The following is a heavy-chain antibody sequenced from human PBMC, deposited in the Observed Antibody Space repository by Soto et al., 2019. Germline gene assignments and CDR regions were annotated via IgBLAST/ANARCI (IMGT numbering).Heavy chain of an antibody. CDR3: AKTPDFIAAAGPFDY. CDR1: GFTFSSYA. Sequence: GGFLRLSCAASGFTFSSYAMSWVRQAPGKGLEWVSAISGSGGSTYYADSVKGRFTISRDNSKNTLYLQMNSLRAEDTAVYYCAKTPDFIAAAGPFDYWGQGTLVTVSS. J-gene: IGHJ4*02. CDR2: ISGSGGST. D-gene: IGHD6-13*01. V-gene: IGHV3-23*01.